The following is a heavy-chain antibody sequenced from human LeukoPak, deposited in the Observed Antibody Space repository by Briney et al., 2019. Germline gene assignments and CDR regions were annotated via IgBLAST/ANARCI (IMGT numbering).Heavy chain of an antibody. CDR3: ARIHL. Sequence: PGRSLRLSCAASGFTFSSYAMHWVRQAPGKGLEWVAVISYDGSNKYYADSVKGRFTISRDNAKNTLYLQMNSLRAEDTAVYYCARIHLWGQGTTVTVSS. CDR1: GFTFSSYA. J-gene: IGHJ6*02. V-gene: IGHV3-30-3*01. CDR2: ISYDGSNK.